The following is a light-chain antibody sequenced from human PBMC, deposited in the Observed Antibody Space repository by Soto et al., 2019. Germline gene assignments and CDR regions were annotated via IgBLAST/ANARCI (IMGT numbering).Light chain of an antibody. CDR3: QQRSNWPSST. CDR1: QSVSSY. J-gene: IGKJ2*02. CDR2: DAS. Sequence: EIVLTQSPATLSLSPGERATLSCRASQSVSSYLAWYHQKPGQAPRLLIYDASNRATGIPARFSGSGSGTDFTLTISSLEPEDFAVYYCQQRSNWPSSTFGQGTKLEIK. V-gene: IGKV3-11*01.